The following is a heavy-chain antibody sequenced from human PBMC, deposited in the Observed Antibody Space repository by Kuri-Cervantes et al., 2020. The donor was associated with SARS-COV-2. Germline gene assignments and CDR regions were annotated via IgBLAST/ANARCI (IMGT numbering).Heavy chain of an antibody. V-gene: IGHV4-34*01. D-gene: IGHD6-25*01. J-gene: IGHJ3*02. CDR2: INHSGST. CDR3: ARISAIKDAFDI. CDR1: GGSFSTHY. Sequence: SETLSLTCAVYGGSFSTHYWSWIRQPPGKGLEWIGKINHSGSTNYNPSLKSRVTISVDMSDNQFSLKVTSVTAADTAVYYCARISAIKDAFDIWGQGTLVTVSS.